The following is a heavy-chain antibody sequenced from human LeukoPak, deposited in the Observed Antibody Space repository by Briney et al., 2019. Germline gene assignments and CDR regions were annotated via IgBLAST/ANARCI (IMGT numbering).Heavy chain of an antibody. CDR2: ISGSGGST. CDR1: GFTFSSYA. Sequence: GGSLRLSWAASGFTFSSYAMSWVRQAPGKGLEWVSAISGSGGSTYYADSVKGRFTISRDNSKNTLYLQMNSLRAEDTAVYYCAKATEMATVMYYFDYWGQGTLVTVSS. J-gene: IGHJ4*02. CDR3: AKATEMATVMYYFDY. D-gene: IGHD5-24*01. V-gene: IGHV3-23*01.